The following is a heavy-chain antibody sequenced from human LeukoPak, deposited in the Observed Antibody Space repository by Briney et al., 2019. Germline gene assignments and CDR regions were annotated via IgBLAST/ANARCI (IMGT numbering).Heavy chain of an antibody. CDR2: IYHSGTT. D-gene: IGHD6-13*01. CDR1: GYSISSGYY. V-gene: IGHV4-38-2*02. J-gene: IGHJ4*02. Sequence: SETQSLTCTVSGYSISSGYYWGWIRQPPGKGLEWIGSIYHSGTTYYNPSLKSRVTISIDTSKNQFSLKLSSVTAADTAVYYCATYSSSSPGYWGQGTLVTVSS. CDR3: ATYSSSSPGY.